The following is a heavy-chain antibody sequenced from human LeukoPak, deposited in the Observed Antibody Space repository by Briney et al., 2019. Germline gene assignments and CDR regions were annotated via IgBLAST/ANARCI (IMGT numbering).Heavy chain of an antibody. V-gene: IGHV3-23*01. D-gene: IGHD6-13*01. J-gene: IGHJ4*02. CDR3: AKEGTNRKRYSSSWYYFDY. CDR2: ISGGGGST. CDR1: GFTFSSYA. Sequence: GGSLRLSCVASGFTFSSYAMSWVRQAPGKGLEWVSAISGGGGSTYYADSVKGRFTISRDNSKNTLYLQMNSLRAEDTAVYYCAKEGTNRKRYSSSWYYFDYWGQGTLVTVSS.